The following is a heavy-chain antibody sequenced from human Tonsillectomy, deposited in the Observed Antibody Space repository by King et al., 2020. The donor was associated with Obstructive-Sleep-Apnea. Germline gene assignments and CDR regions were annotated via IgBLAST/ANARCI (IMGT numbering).Heavy chain of an antibody. Sequence: QLVQSGAEVKKPGASVKVSCKTSGYTFTSYGISWVRQAPGQGLEWIGWISGYNGNTNYAQKFQDRVTMTTDTSTTTVEMELTSLRSDDTAVYYCARDLVTAASSDWGQGTLVTVSS. CDR2: ISGYNGNT. V-gene: IGHV1-18*01. CDR1: GYTFTSYG. CDR3: ARDLVTAASSD. D-gene: IGHD6-13*01. J-gene: IGHJ4*02.